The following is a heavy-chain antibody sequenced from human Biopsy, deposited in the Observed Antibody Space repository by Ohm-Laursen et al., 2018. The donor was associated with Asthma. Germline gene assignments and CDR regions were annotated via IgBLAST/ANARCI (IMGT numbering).Heavy chain of an antibody. CDR1: GGSISSGGYS. Sequence: QTLSLICAASGGSISSGGYSWNWIRQTPGKGLEWIGYIFYSGGTYYNPSLKSRVSISIDTSKNQFSLKLRSVTAADTAVYYCAKAQDYYESRGYYRSFDYWGQGTLVTVSS. CDR3: AKAQDYYESRGYYRSFDY. J-gene: IGHJ4*02. CDR2: IFYSGGT. D-gene: IGHD3-22*01. V-gene: IGHV4-30-2*05.